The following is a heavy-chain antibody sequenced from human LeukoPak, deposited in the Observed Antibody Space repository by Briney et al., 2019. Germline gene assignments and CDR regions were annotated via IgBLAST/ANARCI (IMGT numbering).Heavy chain of an antibody. D-gene: IGHD2-2*01. Sequence: PSETLSLTCTVSGGSISSSSYYWGWIRQPPGKGLEWIGSIYYSGSTYYNPSLKSRVTISVDTSKNQFSLKLSSVTAADTAVYYCARSEYCSSTSCYEFDYWGQGTLVTVSS. V-gene: IGHV4-39*01. CDR3: ARSEYCSSTSCYEFDY. CDR1: GGSISSSSYY. J-gene: IGHJ4*02. CDR2: IYYSGST.